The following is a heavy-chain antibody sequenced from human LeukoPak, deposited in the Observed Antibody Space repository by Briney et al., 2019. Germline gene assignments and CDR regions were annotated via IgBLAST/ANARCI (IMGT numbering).Heavy chain of an antibody. V-gene: IGHV1-2*02. CDR2: INVSNGDT. D-gene: IGHD1-7*01. J-gene: IGHJ5*02. CDR1: GYSFTGYY. CDR3: ARDWDPITGTTRWFDP. Sequence: ASVKVSCKASGYSFTGYYMHWVRQAPGQGLEWMGWINVSNGDTNYAQKFQGRVTVTRDTSISTAYMELSRLRSDDTAVYYCARDWDPITGTTRWFDPWGQGTLVTVSS.